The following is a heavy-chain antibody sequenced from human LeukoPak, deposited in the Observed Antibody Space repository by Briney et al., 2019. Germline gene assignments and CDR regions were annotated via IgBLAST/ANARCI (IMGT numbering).Heavy chain of an antibody. CDR3: AKDRHGYYSFDY. V-gene: IGHV3-21*01. D-gene: IGHD4-17*01. J-gene: IGHJ4*02. CDR1: GFTFINYS. CDR2: ISTNSAFI. Sequence: GGSLRLSCTASGFTFINYSMNWVRQAPGKGLEWVSSISTNSAFIYYADSVKGRFTISRDNSKNTLYLQMNSLRPEDTAIYYCAKDRHGYYSFDYWGQGTLVTVSS.